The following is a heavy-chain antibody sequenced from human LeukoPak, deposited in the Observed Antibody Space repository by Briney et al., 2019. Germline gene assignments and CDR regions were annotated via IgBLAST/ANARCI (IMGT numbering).Heavy chain of an antibody. CDR1: GGTFSSYA. Sequence: LWASVKVSCKASGGTFSSYAISWVRQAPGQGLEWMGIINPSGGSTSYAQKFQGRVTMTRDTSTSTVYMELSSLRSEDTAVYYCAREAGTNHAFDIWGQGTMVTVSS. CDR3: AREAGTNHAFDI. CDR2: INPSGGST. J-gene: IGHJ3*02. V-gene: IGHV1-46*01. D-gene: IGHD4-17*01.